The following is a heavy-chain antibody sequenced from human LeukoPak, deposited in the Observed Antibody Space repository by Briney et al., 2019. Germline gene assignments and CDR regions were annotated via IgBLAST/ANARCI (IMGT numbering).Heavy chain of an antibody. V-gene: IGHV3-30*02. CDR1: GFTFSSYG. D-gene: IGHD3-22*01. CDR2: IRYDGSNK. J-gene: IGHJ4*02. CDR3: AKDDDYYDSSGYSFFDY. Sequence: GGSLRLSCAASGFTFSSYGMHWVRQAPGKGLDWVAFIRYDGSNKYYADSVKGRFTISRDNSKNTLYLQMNSLRAEDTAVYYCAKDDDYYDSSGYSFFDYWGQGTLVTVSS.